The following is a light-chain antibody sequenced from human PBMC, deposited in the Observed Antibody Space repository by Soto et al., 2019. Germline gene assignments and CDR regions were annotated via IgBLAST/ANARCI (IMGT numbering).Light chain of an antibody. CDR1: SSDVGSYNL. J-gene: IGLJ2*01. Sequence: QSALTQPASVSGSPGQSITISCTGTSSDVGSYNLVSWYQQHPVKAPKLMIYEGSKRPSGVSNRFSGSKSGNTASLTISGLQAEDEAGYYCCSYAGSSTLIFGGGTKLTVL. V-gene: IGLV2-23*01. CDR3: CSYAGSSTLI. CDR2: EGS.